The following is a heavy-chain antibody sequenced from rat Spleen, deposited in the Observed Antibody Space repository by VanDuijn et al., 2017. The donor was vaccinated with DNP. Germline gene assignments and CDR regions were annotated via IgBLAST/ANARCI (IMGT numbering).Heavy chain of an antibody. CDR2: ISTNGGNS. V-gene: IGHV5S13*01. CDR3: ARGSTSIYWYFDF. D-gene: IGHD3-1*01. CDR1: GFTFSKYG. J-gene: IGHJ1*01. Sequence: EVQLVESGGDLVQPGRSLKLSCAASGFTFSKYGMAWVRQAPTQGLEWVASISTNGGNSYYRDSVKGRFTISRDNAKSSLYLQMNSLKSEDTATYYCARGSTSIYWYFDFWGPGTMVTVSS.